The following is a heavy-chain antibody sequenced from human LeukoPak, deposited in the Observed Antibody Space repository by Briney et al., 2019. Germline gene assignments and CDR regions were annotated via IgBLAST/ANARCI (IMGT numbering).Heavy chain of an antibody. Sequence: SETLSLTCTVSGGSISSSSYYWGWIRQPPGKGLEWIGSIYYSGSTYYNPSLKSRVTISVDTSKNQFSLKLSSVTAADTAVYYCAREGYYDSSGYYLGHWGQGTLVTVSS. D-gene: IGHD3-22*01. V-gene: IGHV4-39*07. J-gene: IGHJ1*01. CDR2: IYYSGST. CDR1: GGSISSSSYY. CDR3: AREGYYDSSGYYLGH.